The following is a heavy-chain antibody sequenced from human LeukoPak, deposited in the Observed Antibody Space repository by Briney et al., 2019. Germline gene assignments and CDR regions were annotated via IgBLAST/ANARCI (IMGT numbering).Heavy chain of an antibody. Sequence: SQTLSLTCAISGDSVSGNSVVWNWIRQSPSRGLEWLGRTYYRSKWYNDYAVSVKSRITINPDTSKNQFSLQLNSVTPEDTAVYYCARNQRNLPFDYWGQGTLVTVSS. J-gene: IGHJ4*02. CDR2: TYYRSKWYN. CDR1: GDSVSGNSVV. V-gene: IGHV6-1*01. CDR3: ARNQRNLPFDY.